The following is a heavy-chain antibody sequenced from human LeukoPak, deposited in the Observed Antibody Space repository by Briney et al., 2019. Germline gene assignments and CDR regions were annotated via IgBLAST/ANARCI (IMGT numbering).Heavy chain of an antibody. D-gene: IGHD2-2*02. CDR2: IYTSGST. CDR3: AREGRTSSFTWFDP. Sequence: SETLSLTCTVSGGSISSYYWSWIRQPAGKGLEWIGRIYTSGSTNYNPSLKSRVTMSVDTSKNQFSLKLSSVTAADTAVYYCAREGRTSSFTWFDPWGQGTLVTVSS. V-gene: IGHV4-4*07. CDR1: GGSISSYY. J-gene: IGHJ5*02.